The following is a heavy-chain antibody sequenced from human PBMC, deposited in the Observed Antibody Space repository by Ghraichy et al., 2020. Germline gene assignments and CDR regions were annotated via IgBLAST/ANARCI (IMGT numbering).Heavy chain of an antibody. CDR2: IYYSGST. CDR3: ASYGYKTPAYYDRNY. V-gene: IGHV4-39*01. D-gene: IGHD3-22*01. CDR1: GGSISSSSYY. Sequence: SQTLSLTCTVSGGSISSSSYYWGWIRQPPGKGLEWIGSIYYSGSTYYNPSLKSRVTISVDTSKNQFSLKLSSVTAADTAVYYCASYGYKTPAYYDRNYWGQGTLVTVSS. J-gene: IGHJ4*02.